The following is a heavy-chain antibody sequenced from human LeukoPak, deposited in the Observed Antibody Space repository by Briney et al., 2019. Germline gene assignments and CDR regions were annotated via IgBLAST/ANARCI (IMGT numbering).Heavy chain of an antibody. D-gene: IGHD1-26*01. J-gene: IGHJ4*02. V-gene: IGHV3-9*01. CDR1: GFTFDDYA. CDR3: AALIIGRPFDY. Sequence: PGRSLRLSCAASGFTFDDYAMHWVRQAPGKGLEWVSGISWNSGSIGYADSVKGRFTISRDNAKASLDLQMNNLRAEDTAVYHCAALIIGRPFDYWGLGTLVIVSS. CDR2: ISWNSGSI.